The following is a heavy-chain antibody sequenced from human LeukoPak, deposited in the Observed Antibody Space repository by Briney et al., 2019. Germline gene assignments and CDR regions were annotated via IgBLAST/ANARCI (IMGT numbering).Heavy chain of an antibody. CDR2: IYYSGST. CDR3: ASPLGSHRYYYYYGMDV. D-gene: IGHD6-13*01. J-gene: IGHJ6*02. Sequence: TSETLSLTCTVSGGSISSSSYYWGWIRQPPGKGLEWIGIIYYSGSTYYNPSLKSRVTISVDTSKNQFSLKLSSVTAADTAVYYCASPLGSHRYYYYYGMDVWGQGTTVTVSS. V-gene: IGHV4-39*01. CDR1: GGSISSSSYY.